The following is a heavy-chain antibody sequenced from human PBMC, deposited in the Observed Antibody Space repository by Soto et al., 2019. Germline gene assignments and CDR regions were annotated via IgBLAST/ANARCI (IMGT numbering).Heavy chain of an antibody. CDR3: ARGTGGVLWFGEPTTLPYYYYYMDV. D-gene: IGHD3-10*01. CDR1: GGSFSGYY. V-gene: IGHV4-34*01. CDR2: INHSGST. Sequence: SETLSLTCAVYGGSFSGYYWSWIRQPPGKGLEWIGEINHSGSTNYNPSLKSRVTISVDTSKNQFSLKLSSVTVADTAVYYCARGTGGVLWFGEPTTLPYYYYYMDVWGKGTTVTVSS. J-gene: IGHJ6*03.